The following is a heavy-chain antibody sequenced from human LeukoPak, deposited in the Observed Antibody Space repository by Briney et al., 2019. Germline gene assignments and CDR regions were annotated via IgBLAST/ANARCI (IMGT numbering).Heavy chain of an antibody. Sequence: KASETLSLTCTVSGGSISSYYWSWIRQPPGKGLEWIGYIYYSGSTNYNPSLKSRVTISVDTSKNQFSLKLSSVTAADTAVYYCARAGTGYYYYMDVWGKGTTVTVSS. CDR1: GGSISSYY. CDR3: ARAGTGYYYYMDV. J-gene: IGHJ6*03. D-gene: IGHD1-1*01. V-gene: IGHV4-59*01. CDR2: IYYSGST.